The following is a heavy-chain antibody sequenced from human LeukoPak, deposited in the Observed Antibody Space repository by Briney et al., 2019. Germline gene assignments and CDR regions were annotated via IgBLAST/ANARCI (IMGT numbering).Heavy chain of an antibody. CDR1: GYTFTSYA. V-gene: IGHV1-3*01. CDR2: INAGNGNT. J-gene: IGHJ6*02. D-gene: IGHD5-12*01. Sequence: ASVKVSCKASGYTFTSYAMHWVRQAPGQRLEWIGWINAGNGNTKYSQKFQGRVTITRDTSASTAYMELSSLRSEDTAVYYCARLLARGYSGYDRTTVTTFGVEVAGYYYGMDVWGQGTTVTVSS. CDR3: ARLLARGYSGYDRTTVTTFGVEVAGYYYGMDV.